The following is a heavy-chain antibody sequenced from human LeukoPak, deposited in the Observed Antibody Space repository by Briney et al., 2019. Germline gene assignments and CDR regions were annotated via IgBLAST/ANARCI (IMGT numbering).Heavy chain of an antibody. J-gene: IGHJ4*02. CDR2: VYYSGNT. CDR1: GGSTTNYY. V-gene: IGHV4-59*01. Sequence: SETLSLTCTVSGGSTTNYYWSWIRQPPGKGLEWIGYVYYSGNTNCNPSLKSRVTISVDTSNNQFSLNLSSVTAADMAVYYCARGPTRYYFDYWGQGTLVTVSS. CDR3: ARGPTRYYFDY.